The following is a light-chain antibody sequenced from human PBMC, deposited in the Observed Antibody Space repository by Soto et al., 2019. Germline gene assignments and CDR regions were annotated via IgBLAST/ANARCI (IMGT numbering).Light chain of an antibody. CDR2: WAS. V-gene: IGKV4-1*01. CDR1: QSILYSSNNKNY. Sequence: DIVMTQSPDSLAVSLGERATINCKSSQSILYSSNNKNYLAWYQEKPGQPPKLLIYWASTRESGVPDRFSGAGSGTDFTLTISGLQAEDAAVYYCQQYYGPPHTFGQGTKLEIK. J-gene: IGKJ2*01. CDR3: QQYYGPPHT.